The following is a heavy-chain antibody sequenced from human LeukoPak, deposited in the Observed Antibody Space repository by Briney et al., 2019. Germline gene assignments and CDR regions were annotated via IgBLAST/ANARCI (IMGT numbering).Heavy chain of an antibody. CDR3: ARYCSGGSCSYYYHGMDV. J-gene: IGHJ6*02. V-gene: IGHV1-3*01. CDR2: INAGNGNT. D-gene: IGHD2-15*01. CDR1: GYTFTSYA. Sequence: GASVKVSCKASGYTFTSYAMHWVRQAPGQRLEWMGWINAGNGNTKYSQKFQGRVTITRDTSASTAYMELSSLRSEDTAVYYCARYCSGGSCSYYYHGMDVWGQGTTVTVSS.